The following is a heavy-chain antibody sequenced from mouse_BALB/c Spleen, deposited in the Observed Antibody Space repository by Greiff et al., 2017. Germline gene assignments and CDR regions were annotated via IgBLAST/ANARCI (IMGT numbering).Heavy chain of an antibody. J-gene: IGHJ3*01. D-gene: IGHD2-3*01. CDR3: ASPGDGYSAWFAY. CDR1: GFDFSRYW. CDR2: INPDSSTI. Sequence: EVQLQESGGGLVQPGGSLKLSCAASGFDFSRYWMSWVRQAPGKGLEWIGEINPDSSTINYTPSLKDKFIISRDNAKNTLYLQMSKVRSEDTALYYCASPGDGYSAWFAYWGQGTLVTVSA. V-gene: IGHV4-1*02.